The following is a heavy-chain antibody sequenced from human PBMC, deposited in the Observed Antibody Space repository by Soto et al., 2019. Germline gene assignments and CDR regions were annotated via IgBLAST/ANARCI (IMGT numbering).Heavy chain of an antibody. CDR3: ARVHYCDSSGYYPYYYYGMDL. CDR2: INAGNGNT. J-gene: IGHJ6*02. D-gene: IGHD3-22*01. CDR1: GYTFTSYA. V-gene: IGHV1-3*01. Sequence: ASVKVSCKASGYTFTSYAMHWVRQAPGQRLEWMGWINAGNGNTKYSQKFQGRVTITRDTSASTAYMELSSLRSEDTAVYYCARVHYCDSSGYYPYYYYGMDLWGQGTTVTVSS.